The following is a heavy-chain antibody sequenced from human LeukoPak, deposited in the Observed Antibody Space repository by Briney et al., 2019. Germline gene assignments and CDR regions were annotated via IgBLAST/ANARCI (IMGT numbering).Heavy chain of an antibody. J-gene: IGHJ4*02. CDR1: GGSFSGYY. CDR3: ARGGNRAARLSY. V-gene: IGHV4-34*01. D-gene: IGHD6-6*01. CDR2: INHSGST. Sequence: SETLSLTCAVYGGSFSGYYWSWIRQPPGKGLEWIGEINHSGSTNYNPSLKSRVTISVDTSKNQFSLKLSSVTAADTAVYYCARGGNRAARLSYWGQGTLVTVSS.